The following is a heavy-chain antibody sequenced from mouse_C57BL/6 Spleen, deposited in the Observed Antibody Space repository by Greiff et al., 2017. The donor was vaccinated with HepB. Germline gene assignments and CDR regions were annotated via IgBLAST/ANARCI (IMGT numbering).Heavy chain of an antibody. D-gene: IGHD2-2*01. CDR2: INPNNGGT. Sequence: EVQLQQSGPELVKPGASVKIPCKASGYTFTDYNMDWVKQSHGKSLEWIGDINPNNGGTIYNQKFKGKATLTVDKSSSTAYMELRSLTSEDTAVYYCARYGYDGAWFAYWGQGTLVTVSA. J-gene: IGHJ3*01. CDR3: ARYGYDGAWFAY. V-gene: IGHV1-18*01. CDR1: GYTFTDYN.